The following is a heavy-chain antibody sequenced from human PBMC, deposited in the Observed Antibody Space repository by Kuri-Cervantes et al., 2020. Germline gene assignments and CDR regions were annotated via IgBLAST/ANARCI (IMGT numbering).Heavy chain of an antibody. CDR3: ARAGSYRGWGRFGFDY. CDR1: GGSFSGDF. Sequence: SETLSLTCAVYGGSFSGDFWSWIRQPPGKGLEWIGEMNHSGSTNDNPSLKSRVTISVDTSKNQFPLKLSSLSAAETAVYYWARAGSYRGWGRFGFDYWGQGTLVTVSS. J-gene: IGHJ4*02. CDR2: MNHSGST. V-gene: IGHV4-34*01. D-gene: IGHD1-26*01.